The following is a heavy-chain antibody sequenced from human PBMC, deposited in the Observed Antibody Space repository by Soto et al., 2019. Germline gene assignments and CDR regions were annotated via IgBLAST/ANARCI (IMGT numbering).Heavy chain of an antibody. CDR2: IYSGGST. V-gene: IGHV3-66*01. J-gene: IGHJ6*03. CDR3: ARDVSYCSGGSCYYYYYYMDV. CDR1: GFTVSSNY. Sequence: GGSLRLSCAASGFTVSSNYMSWVRQAPGKGLEWVSVIYSGGSTYYADSVKGRFTISRDNSKNTLYLQMNSLRAEDTAVYYCARDVSYCSGGSCYYYYYYMDVWGKGTTVTVSS. D-gene: IGHD2-15*01.